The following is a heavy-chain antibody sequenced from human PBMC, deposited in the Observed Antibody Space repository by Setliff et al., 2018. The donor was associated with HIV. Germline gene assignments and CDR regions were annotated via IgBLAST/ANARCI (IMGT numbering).Heavy chain of an antibody. CDR1: GYTLTELS. CDR3: AGVPGGGGNWFDP. CDR2: INPNRGDT. Sequence: ASVKVSCKVSGYTLTELSIHWVRQAPGQGLEWMGQINPNRGDTKSHHKFADRLIMSRDTSLTTVYMESTSLTSEDTAMYFCAGVPGGGGNWFDPWGQGTLVTVSS. D-gene: IGHD3-16*01. V-gene: IGHV1-2*06. J-gene: IGHJ5*02.